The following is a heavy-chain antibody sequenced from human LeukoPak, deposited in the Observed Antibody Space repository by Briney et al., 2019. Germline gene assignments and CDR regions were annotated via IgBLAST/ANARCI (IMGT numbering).Heavy chain of an antibody. Sequence: PGGSLRLSCAASGFTFSSYAMSWVRQAPGKGLEWVSAISGSGGSTYYADSVKGRFTISRDNSKNTLYPQMNSLRAEDTAIYYCVRGDRYFFDYWGQGTLVTVSS. V-gene: IGHV3-23*01. CDR3: VRGDRYFFDY. CDR2: ISGSGGST. J-gene: IGHJ4*02. CDR1: GFTFSSYA. D-gene: IGHD1-14*01.